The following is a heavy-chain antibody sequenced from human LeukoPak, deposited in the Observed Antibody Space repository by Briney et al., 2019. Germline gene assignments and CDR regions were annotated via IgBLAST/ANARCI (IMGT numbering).Heavy chain of an antibody. Sequence: GGSLRLSCAASGFTFSDSGIHWVRQASGKGLEWVARIRSKGNAYATAYGASVNGRFTVSRDDSKNMAYLQMNSLKTEDTAVYYCTRLAEPGTVVKSFDYWGQGTLVTVSP. CDR1: GFTFSDSG. CDR2: IRSKGNAYAT. V-gene: IGHV3-73*01. D-gene: IGHD4-23*01. CDR3: TRLAEPGTVVKSFDY. J-gene: IGHJ4*02.